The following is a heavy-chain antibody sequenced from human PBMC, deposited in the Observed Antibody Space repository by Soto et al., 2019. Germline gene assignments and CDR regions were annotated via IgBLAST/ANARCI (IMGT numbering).Heavy chain of an antibody. CDR3: ARRIAVAGTYDH. CDR1: GFTFSSFW. CDR2: INGDGTTT. Sequence: PGESLRLSCAASGFTFSSFWMHWVRQVPGKGPVCVSRINGDGTTTHHADSVKGRSTISRDNAKNTLYLQMNSLRAEDTAVYYCARRIAVAGTYDHWGQGTLVTVSS. V-gene: IGHV3-74*01. D-gene: IGHD6-19*01. J-gene: IGHJ4*02.